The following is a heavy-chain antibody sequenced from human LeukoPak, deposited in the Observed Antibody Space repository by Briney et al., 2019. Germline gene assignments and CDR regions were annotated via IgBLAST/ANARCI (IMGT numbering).Heavy chain of an antibody. D-gene: IGHD3-10*01. Sequence: SETLSLTCTVYGGPLSNYYWSWIRQPPGKGLEWIGEIKPGGITNYNPSLKSRVTISLDTSKNQLSLKLISATAADTAVYYCVRGFSGVVGDYWGQGTLVTVSS. J-gene: IGHJ4*02. CDR2: IKPGGIT. CDR1: GGPLSNYY. V-gene: IGHV4-34*01. CDR3: VRGFSGVVGDY.